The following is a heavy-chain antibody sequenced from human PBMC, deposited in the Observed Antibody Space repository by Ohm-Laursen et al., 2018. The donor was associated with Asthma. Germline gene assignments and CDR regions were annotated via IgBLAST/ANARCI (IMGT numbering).Heavy chain of an antibody. V-gene: IGHV3-30-3*01. CDR1: GFTFSSYA. CDR3: AKDRVYCGGDCYRFDP. CDR2: ISYDGSNK. Sequence: SLRLSCSASGFTFSSYAMHWVRQAPGKGLEWVAVISYDGSNKYYADSVKGRFTISRDSSKNTLYLQMNSLRAEDTAVYYCAKDRVYCGGDCYRFDPWGQGTLVTVSS. J-gene: IGHJ5*02. D-gene: IGHD2-21*02.